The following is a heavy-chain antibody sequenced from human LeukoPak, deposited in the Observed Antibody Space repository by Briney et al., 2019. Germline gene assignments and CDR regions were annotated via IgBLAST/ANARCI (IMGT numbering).Heavy chain of an antibody. D-gene: IGHD3-22*01. V-gene: IGHV1-18*01. CDR3: ASEIDYYDSSGYPA. CDR2: ISAYNGST. Sequence: ASVKVSCKASGYRFSSFGTSWVRQAPGQGLEWMGWISAYNGSTNYAQKFQGRVTMTTDTSTSTAYMELRSLRSEDTAVYYCASEIDYYDSSGYPAWGQGTLVTVSS. J-gene: IGHJ5*02. CDR1: GYRFSSFG.